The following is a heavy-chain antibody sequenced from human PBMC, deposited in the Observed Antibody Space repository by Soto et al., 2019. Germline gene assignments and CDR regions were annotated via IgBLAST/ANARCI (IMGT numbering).Heavy chain of an antibody. CDR3: AKDRGIAAAGTDY. J-gene: IGHJ4*02. CDR1: GFTFSSYG. D-gene: IGHD6-13*01. V-gene: IGHV3-30*18. CDR2: ISYDGSNK. Sequence: GGSLRLSCAACGFTFSSYGMHWVRQAPGKGLEWVAVISYDGSNKYYADSVKGRFTISRDNSKNTLYLQMNSLRAEDTAVYYCAKDRGIAAAGTDYWGQGTLVTVSS.